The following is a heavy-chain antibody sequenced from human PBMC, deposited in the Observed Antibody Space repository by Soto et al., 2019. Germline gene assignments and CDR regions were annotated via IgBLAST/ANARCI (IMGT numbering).Heavy chain of an antibody. CDR2: IIPILGIT. J-gene: IGHJ5*02. Sequence: SVKVSCKASGGTFSSYTISWVRQAPGQGLEWMGRIIPILGITNYAQKLQGRVTITTDTSTSTAYMELRSLRSDDTAVYYCARGWVGSGYDPWGQGTLVTVSS. D-gene: IGHD5-12*01. V-gene: IGHV1-69*02. CDR3: ARGWVGSGYDP. CDR1: GGTFSSYT.